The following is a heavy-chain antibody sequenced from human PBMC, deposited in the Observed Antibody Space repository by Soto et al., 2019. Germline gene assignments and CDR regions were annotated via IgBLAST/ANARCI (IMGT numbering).Heavy chain of an antibody. D-gene: IGHD6-13*01. CDR3: ASEQQLVLFDY. Sequence: QLQLQESGPGLVKPSETLSLTCTVSGGSISSSSYYWGWIRQHPGKGLEWIGSIYYSGSTYYNPSLKSRVTISVDTSKNQFSLKLSSVTAADTAVYYCASEQQLVLFDYWGQGTLVTVSS. V-gene: IGHV4-39*01. J-gene: IGHJ4*02. CDR2: IYYSGST. CDR1: GGSISSSSYY.